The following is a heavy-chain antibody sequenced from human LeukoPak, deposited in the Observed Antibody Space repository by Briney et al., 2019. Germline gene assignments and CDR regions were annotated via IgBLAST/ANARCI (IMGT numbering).Heavy chain of an antibody. Sequence: SVKVSCKASGGTFSSYAISWVRQAPGQGLEWMGGIIPIFGTANYAQKFQGRVTITADKPTSTAYMELSSLRSEDTAVYYCAREVVVPAATEINWFDPWGQGTLVTVSS. CDR2: IIPIFGTA. J-gene: IGHJ5*02. V-gene: IGHV1-69*06. D-gene: IGHD2-2*01. CDR3: AREVVVPAATEINWFDP. CDR1: GGTFSSYA.